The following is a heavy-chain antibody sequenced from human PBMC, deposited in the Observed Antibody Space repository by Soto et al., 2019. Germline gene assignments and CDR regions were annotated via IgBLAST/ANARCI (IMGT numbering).Heavy chain of an antibody. Sequence: QITLKESGPTLVKPTQTLTLTCTFSGFSLSTSGVVVGWIRQPPGKALEWLALIYWDDDKRYSPSLKSRLTITKDTSKNQVVLTMTNMDPVDTATYYCAREIRKASSHPNDYWGQGTLVTVSS. CDR3: AREIRKASSHPNDY. J-gene: IGHJ4*02. CDR1: GFSLSTSGVV. V-gene: IGHV2-5*02. CDR2: IYWDDDK. D-gene: IGHD3-16*01.